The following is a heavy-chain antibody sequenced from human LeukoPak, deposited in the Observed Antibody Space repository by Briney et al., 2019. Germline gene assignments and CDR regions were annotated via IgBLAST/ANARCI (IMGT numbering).Heavy chain of an antibody. CDR2: IISHGGST. V-gene: IGHV3-64*02. J-gene: IGHJ6*03. CDR1: GFTFSGYT. D-gene: IGHD3-3*01. Sequence: PGGSLRLSCAASGFTFSGYTLHWLRQAPGKGLEYVSAIISHGGSTHYADSVKGRFTVSRDNSKNTLYLQMDSLRAEGMAVYYCARITMGATSANFYYYFLDAWGKGTTVTVSS. CDR3: ARITMGATSANFYYYFLDA.